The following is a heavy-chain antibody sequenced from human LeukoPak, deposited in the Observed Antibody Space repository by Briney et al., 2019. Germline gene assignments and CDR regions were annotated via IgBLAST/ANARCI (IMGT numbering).Heavy chain of an antibody. CDR1: GFSFSNYG. V-gene: IGHV3-33*01. Sequence: GGSLRLSCAASGFSFSNYGIRWVRQAPGKGLEWVAVISYDGRNKYYADSVKGRYTISRDNSKNTLYLQMNSLRADDTAVYYCARDYSQQLVGRHFDFWGQGTLVTVSS. CDR2: ISYDGRNK. J-gene: IGHJ4*02. D-gene: IGHD6-13*01. CDR3: ARDYSQQLVGRHFDF.